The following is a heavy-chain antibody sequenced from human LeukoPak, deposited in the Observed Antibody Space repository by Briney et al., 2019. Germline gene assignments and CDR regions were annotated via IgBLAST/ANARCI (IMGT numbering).Heavy chain of an antibody. J-gene: IGHJ4*02. CDR2: INPNSGGT. V-gene: IGHV1-2*06. Sequence: ASVKVSCKASGYTFTGYYMHWVRQAPGQGLEWMGRINPNSGGTNYAQKFQGRVTMTRDTSISTAYMELSRLRSDDTAIYYCARAGHYFDSSGYSNDYWGQGTLVTVSS. D-gene: IGHD3-22*01. CDR3: ARAGHYFDSSGYSNDY. CDR1: GYTFTGYY.